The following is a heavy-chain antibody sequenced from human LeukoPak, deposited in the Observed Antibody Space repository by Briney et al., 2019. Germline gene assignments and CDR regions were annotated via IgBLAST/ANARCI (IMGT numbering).Heavy chain of an antibody. CDR3: AKDPSGSYLTLAYFDY. Sequence: GGSLRLSCAASGFTFDDYAMHWVRQAPGKGLEWVSGISWNSGSIGYADSVKGRFTISRDNAKNSLYLQMNSLRAEDTALYYCAKDPSGSYLTLAYFDYWGQGTLVTVSS. D-gene: IGHD1-26*01. CDR2: ISWNSGSI. J-gene: IGHJ4*02. V-gene: IGHV3-9*01. CDR1: GFTFDDYA.